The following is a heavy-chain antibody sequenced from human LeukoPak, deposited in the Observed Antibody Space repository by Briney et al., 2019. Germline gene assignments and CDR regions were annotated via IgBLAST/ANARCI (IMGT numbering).Heavy chain of an antibody. CDR2: IYHNGGST. Sequence: PSQTLSLTCTVSGDSISSGGNYWSWIRQPPGKGLERIGYIYHNGGSTYYNPSLNSRVTISVDRSKNQFSLKLSSVTAADTAVYYCARVDNIVVVPAAIGFDYWGQGTLVTVSS. D-gene: IGHD2-2*02. J-gene: IGHJ4*02. CDR1: GDSISSGGNY. CDR3: ARVDNIVVVPAAIGFDY. V-gene: IGHV4-30-2*01.